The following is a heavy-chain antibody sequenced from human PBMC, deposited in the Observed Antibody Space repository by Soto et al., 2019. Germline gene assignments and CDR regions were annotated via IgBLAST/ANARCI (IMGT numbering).Heavy chain of an antibody. CDR1: GFTFSSYS. CDR2: ISSSSSTI. D-gene: IGHD2-2*01. J-gene: IGHJ6*02. V-gene: IGHV3-48*01. CDR3: AKEGYCSSTSCYGGFYYYYGMDV. Sequence: PGGSLRLSCAASGFTFSSYSMNWVRQAPGKGLEWVSYISSSSSTIYYADSVKGRFTISRDNAKNSLYLQMNSLRAEDTAVYYCAKEGYCSSTSCYGGFYYYYGMDVWGQGTTVTVSS.